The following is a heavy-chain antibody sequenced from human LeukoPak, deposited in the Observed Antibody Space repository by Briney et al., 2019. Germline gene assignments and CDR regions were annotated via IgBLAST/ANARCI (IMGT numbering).Heavy chain of an antibody. J-gene: IGHJ4*02. D-gene: IGHD3-9*01. V-gene: IGHV3-33*01. CDR3: ARDRFLTGDILTGLSPLDY. CDR1: GFTFSSYG. CDR2: IWYDGSNK. Sequence: EAGGSLRLSCAASGFTFSSYGMHWVRQAPGKGLEWVAVIWYDGSNKYYADSVKGRFTISRDNSKNTLYLQMNSLRAEDTAVYYCARDRFLTGDILTGLSPLDYWGQGTLVTVSS.